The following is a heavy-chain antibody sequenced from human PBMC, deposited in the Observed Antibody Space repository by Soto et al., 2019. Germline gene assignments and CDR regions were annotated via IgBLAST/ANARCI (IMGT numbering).Heavy chain of an antibody. CDR3: ARLRIAAQYNWFDP. CDR2: ISAYNGNT. D-gene: IGHD6-13*01. CDR1: GYTFTSYG. Sequence: ASVKISCKASGYTFTSYGISWVRQAPGQGLEWMGWISAYNGNTNYAQKLQGRVTMTTDTSTSTAYMELRSLRSDDTAVYYCARLRIAAQYNWFDPWGQGTLVTVSS. V-gene: IGHV1-18*01. J-gene: IGHJ5*02.